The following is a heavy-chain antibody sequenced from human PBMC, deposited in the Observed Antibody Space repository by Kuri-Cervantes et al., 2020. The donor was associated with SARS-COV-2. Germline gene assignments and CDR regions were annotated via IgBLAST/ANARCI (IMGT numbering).Heavy chain of an antibody. D-gene: IGHD2-2*02. Sequence: ESLKISCSVSGYSISSGHCWGWIRQPPGKGLEGIGSVFYDGRTYYNPSLKSRVTVSVDTSKNQFSLKVSSVTAADTAVYYCAGGEYQLLYAYSYGSIDYWGQGTLVTVSS. V-gene: IGHV4-38-2*02. CDR3: AGGEYQLLYAYSYGSIDY. CDR2: VFYDGRT. CDR1: GYSISSGHC. J-gene: IGHJ4*02.